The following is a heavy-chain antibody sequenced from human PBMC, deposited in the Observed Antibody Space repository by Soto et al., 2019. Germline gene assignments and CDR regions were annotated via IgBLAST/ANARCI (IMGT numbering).Heavy chain of an antibody. J-gene: IGHJ4*02. CDR3: ATECGGSCHTTVDY. Sequence: QVPLVESGGGVVQPGRSLRLSCAASGFTFSSYAMHWVRQAPGKGLEWVAVISYDGSNKYYADSVKGRFTISRDTSKNTLYLQMTSLRAEATAVYSCATECGGSCHTTVDYWGQGTLVTV. CDR1: GFTFSSYA. V-gene: IGHV3-30-3*01. CDR2: ISYDGSNK. D-gene: IGHD2-15*01.